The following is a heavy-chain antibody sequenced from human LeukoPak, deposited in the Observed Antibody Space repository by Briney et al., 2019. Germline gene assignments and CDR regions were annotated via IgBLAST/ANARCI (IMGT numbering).Heavy chain of an antibody. D-gene: IGHD3-22*01. CDR2: ISSSSSYI. Sequence: PGGSLRLSCAASGFTFSSYSMNWVRQAPGKGLGWVSSISSSSSYIYYADSVRGRFTISRDNAKNSLYLQMNSLRAEDTAVYYCARDYYDSSGYYIWGQGTLVTVSS. J-gene: IGHJ4*02. V-gene: IGHV3-21*01. CDR1: GFTFSSYS. CDR3: ARDYYDSSGYYI.